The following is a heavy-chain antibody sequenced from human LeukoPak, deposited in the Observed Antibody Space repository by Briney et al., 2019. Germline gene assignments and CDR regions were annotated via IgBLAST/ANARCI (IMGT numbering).Heavy chain of an antibody. Sequence: SETLSLTCTVSGVSISSSSYYWGWLRQPPGKGLEWIGSIYYSGSTYYNPSLKSRVTISVDTSKNQFSLKLSSVTAADTAVYYCARMGRLATTGTTGFDYWGQGTLVTVSS. CDR1: GVSISSSSYY. J-gene: IGHJ4*02. D-gene: IGHD1-1*01. CDR2: IYYSGST. V-gene: IGHV4-39*01. CDR3: ARMGRLATTGTTGFDY.